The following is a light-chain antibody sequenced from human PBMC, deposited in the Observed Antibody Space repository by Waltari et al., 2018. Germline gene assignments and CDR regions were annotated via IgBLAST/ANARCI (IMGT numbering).Light chain of an antibody. CDR3: QAWDGSTVV. CDR2: RDT. V-gene: IGLV3-1*01. Sequence: SYELTQPPSVSVSPGQTGSITCSGDKLGNKYPSVYHRKPGQSPVLVTYRDTKRPSGIPERFSGSNSGNTATLTISGTQAMDEADYYCQAWDGSTVVFGGGTKLTVL. CDR1: KLGNKY. J-gene: IGLJ2*01.